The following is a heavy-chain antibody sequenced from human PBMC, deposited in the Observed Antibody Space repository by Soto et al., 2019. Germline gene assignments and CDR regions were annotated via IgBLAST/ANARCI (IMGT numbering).Heavy chain of an antibody. CDR2: IYYSGST. Sequence: SETLSLTCTVSGGSISSYYWSWIRQPPGKGLEWIGYIYYSGSTNYNPSLKSRVTISVDTSKNQFSLKLSSVTAADTAVYYCARRWRSNWFDPWGQGTLVTAPQ. CDR3: ARRWRSNWFDP. D-gene: IGHD2-15*01. CDR1: GGSISSYY. V-gene: IGHV4-59*01. J-gene: IGHJ5*02.